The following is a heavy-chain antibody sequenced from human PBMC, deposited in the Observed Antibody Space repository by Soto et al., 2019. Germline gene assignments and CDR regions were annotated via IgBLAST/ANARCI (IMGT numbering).Heavy chain of an antibody. D-gene: IGHD6-6*01. V-gene: IGHV1-69*06. CDR3: ARGESSSGYYYGMDV. CDR1: GGTFSSYA. CDR2: IIPIFGTA. Sequence: GASVKVSCKASGGTFSSYAISWVRQAPGQGLEWMGGIIPIFGTANYAQKFQGRVTITADKSTGTAYMELSSLRSEDTAVYYCARGESSSGYYYGMDVWGQGTTVTVSS. J-gene: IGHJ6*02.